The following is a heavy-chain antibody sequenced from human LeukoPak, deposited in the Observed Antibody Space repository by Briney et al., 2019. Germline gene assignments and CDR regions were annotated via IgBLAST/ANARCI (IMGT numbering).Heavy chain of an antibody. CDR3: ARSRFGTRGAFDI. Sequence: GASVKVSCKASVYTFTSYDINWVRQATGQGLEWMGWMNPNSGNTGYAQKFQGRVTMTRNTSISTAYMELSSLRSEDTAVYYCARSRFGTRGAFDIWGQGTMVTVSS. V-gene: IGHV1-8*01. J-gene: IGHJ3*02. CDR1: VYTFTSYD. CDR2: MNPNSGNT. D-gene: IGHD3-16*01.